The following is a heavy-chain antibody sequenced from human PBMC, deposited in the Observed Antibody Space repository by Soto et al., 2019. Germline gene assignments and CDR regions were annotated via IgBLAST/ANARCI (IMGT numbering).Heavy chain of an antibody. CDR3: ATIPLFVYDSSGYKAPRDY. CDR2: FDPEDGET. Sequence: ASVKVSCKVSGYTLTELSMHWVRQAPGKGIEWMGGFDPEDGETIYAQKFQGRVTMTEDTSTDTAYMELSSLRSEDTAVYYCATIPLFVYDSSGYKAPRDYWGQGTLVTVSS. D-gene: IGHD3-22*01. CDR1: GYTLTELS. J-gene: IGHJ4*02. V-gene: IGHV1-24*01.